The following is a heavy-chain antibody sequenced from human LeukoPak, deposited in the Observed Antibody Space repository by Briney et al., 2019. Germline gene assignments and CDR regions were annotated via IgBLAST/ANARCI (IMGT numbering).Heavy chain of an antibody. V-gene: IGHV4-30-4*01. Sequence: PSQTLSLTCTVSGDSISNRDYYWSWIRQSPGKGLEWIGYIYYSGSTYYSPSLKSRITISLDTSKNQFSLNQSSVTAADTAVYYCGRSSGYYYDYWGQGTLVTVSS. CDR3: GRSSGYYYDY. CDR2: IYYSGST. CDR1: GDSISNRDYY. D-gene: IGHD3-22*01. J-gene: IGHJ4*02.